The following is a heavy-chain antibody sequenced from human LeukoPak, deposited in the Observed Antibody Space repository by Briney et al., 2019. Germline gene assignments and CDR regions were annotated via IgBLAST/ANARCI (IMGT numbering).Heavy chain of an antibody. J-gene: IGHJ4*02. CDR3: ARDVRSPMVRGIVFDF. Sequence: ASVKVSCKPSGYTFTSYGISWVRQAPGQGLEWMGWISAYNGNTNYAQKFQDRVTMTTDTSTSTAYMELGSLRSDDTAVYYCARDVRSPMVRGIVFDFWGQGTVVTVSS. V-gene: IGHV1-18*01. CDR1: GYTFTSYG. D-gene: IGHD3-10*01. CDR2: ISAYNGNT.